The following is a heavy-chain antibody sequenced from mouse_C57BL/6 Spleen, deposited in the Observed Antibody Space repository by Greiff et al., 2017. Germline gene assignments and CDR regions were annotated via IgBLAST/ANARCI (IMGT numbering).Heavy chain of an antibody. D-gene: IGHD3-2*02. J-gene: IGHJ2*01. V-gene: IGHV5S21*01. Sequence: EVKLVESGEGLVKPGGSLKLSCAASGFTFSSYAMSWVRQTPEKRLEWVAYISSGGDYIYYADTVKGRVTISRDNARNTLYLQMSSLKSGDTAMYYCESEGDSAGYLCCWGQGTTLTVSS. CDR2: ISSGGDYI. CDR1: GFTFSSYA. CDR3: ESEGDSAGYLCC.